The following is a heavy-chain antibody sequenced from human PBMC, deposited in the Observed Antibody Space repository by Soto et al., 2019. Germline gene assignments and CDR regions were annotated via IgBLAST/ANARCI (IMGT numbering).Heavy chain of an antibody. CDR1: GGTFSSYA. CDR2: IIPIFGTA. V-gene: IGHV1-69*13. J-gene: IGHJ3*02. CDR3: ARAIDTVRGVDAFDI. Sequence: GASVKVSCKASGGTFSSYAISWVRQAPGQGLEWMGGIIPIFGTANYAQKFQGRVTITADESTSTAYMELSSLRSEDTAVYYCARAIDTVRGVDAFDIWGQGTMVTVSS. D-gene: IGHD4-17*01.